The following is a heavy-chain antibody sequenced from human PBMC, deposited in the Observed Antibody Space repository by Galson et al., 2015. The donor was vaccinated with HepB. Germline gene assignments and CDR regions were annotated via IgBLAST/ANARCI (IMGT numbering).Heavy chain of an antibody. CDR1: GGTFSSFA. V-gene: IGHV1-69*13. Sequence: SVKVSCKASGGTFSSFAISWVRQAPGQGLEWMGGIIPIFGTANYAQKFQGRVTITADESTGTAYMELSSLRSEDTAVYYCARDRPGYCSSTSCKMEGWFDPWGQGTLVTVSS. D-gene: IGHD2-2*01. CDR3: ARDRPGYCSSTSCKMEGWFDP. CDR2: IIPIFGTA. J-gene: IGHJ5*02.